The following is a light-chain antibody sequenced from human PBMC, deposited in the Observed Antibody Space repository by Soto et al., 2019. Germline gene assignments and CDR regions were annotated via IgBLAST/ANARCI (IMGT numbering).Light chain of an antibody. J-gene: IGLJ2*01. Sequence: QSALTQPPSAPGSPGQSVTISCTGTNSDVGGYNYVSWYQQHPGKAPKLVIYEVSKRPSGVPDRFSGSKSGNTASLTVSGLQTEDEADYYCSSYAGNKVIFGGGTKLTVL. CDR3: SSYAGNKVI. V-gene: IGLV2-8*01. CDR2: EVS. CDR1: NSDVGGYNY.